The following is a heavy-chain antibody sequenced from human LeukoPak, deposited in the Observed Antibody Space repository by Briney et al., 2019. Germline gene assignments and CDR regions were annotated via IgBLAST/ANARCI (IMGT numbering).Heavy chain of an antibody. CDR2: IIPIFGTA. CDR3: ARVKGDGYNYLIPQNNYYYMDV. D-gene: IGHD5-24*01. J-gene: IGHJ6*03. Sequence: ASVKVSCKASGYTFTSYGISWVRQAPGQGLEWMGGIIPIFGTANYAQKFQGRVTITADESTSTAYMELSSLRSEDTAVYYCARVKGDGYNYLIPQNNYYYMDVWGKGTTVTVSS. V-gene: IGHV1-69*13. CDR1: GYTFTSYG.